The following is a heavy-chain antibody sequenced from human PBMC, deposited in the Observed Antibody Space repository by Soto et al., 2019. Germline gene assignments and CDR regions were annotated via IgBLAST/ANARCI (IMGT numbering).Heavy chain of an antibody. CDR1: GFTFSSYA. D-gene: IGHD6-13*01. V-gene: IGHV3-64D*08. CDR3: VKLYSSSWYLLEGCYGMDV. J-gene: IGHJ6*02. CDR2: ISSNGGST. Sequence: PGGSLRLSCSASGFTFSSYAMHWVRQATGKGLEYVSAISSNGGSTYYADSVKGRFTISRDNSKNTLYLQMSSLRAEDTAVYYCVKLYSSSWYLLEGCYGMDVWGQGTTVTVSS.